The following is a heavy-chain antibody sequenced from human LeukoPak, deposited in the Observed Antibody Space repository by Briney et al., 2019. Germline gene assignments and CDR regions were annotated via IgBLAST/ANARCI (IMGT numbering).Heavy chain of an antibody. D-gene: IGHD5-12*01. CDR2: ISGGGGST. CDR3: AKDKNRGYSAVDY. V-gene: IGHV3-23*01. J-gene: IGHJ4*02. Sequence: GGSLRLSCAASGFTFSSYAMGWVRQAPGKGLEWVSAISGGGGSTYYADSVKGRFTISRDNSKNTLYLQMNSLRAEDTAVYYCAKDKNRGYSAVDYWGQGTLVTVSS. CDR1: GFTFSSYA.